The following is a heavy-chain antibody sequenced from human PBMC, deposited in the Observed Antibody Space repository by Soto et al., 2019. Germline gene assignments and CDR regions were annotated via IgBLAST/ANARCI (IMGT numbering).Heavy chain of an antibody. V-gene: IGHV3-13*04. CDR1: GFTFSSYD. Sequence: EVLLVESGGGLVQPGGSLRLSCAASGFTFSSYDMHWVRQATGKGLEWVSAIGAAGDTYYPGSVKGRFTISRENATNSLYLQMSSLTAGDTAVYYCARAAPRDSDAFDIWGQGTMVTVSS. J-gene: IGHJ3*02. D-gene: IGHD2-15*01. CDR3: ARAAPRDSDAFDI. CDR2: IGAAGDT.